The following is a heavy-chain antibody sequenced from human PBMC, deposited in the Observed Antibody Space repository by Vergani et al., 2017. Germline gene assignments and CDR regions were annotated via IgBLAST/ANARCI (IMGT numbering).Heavy chain of an antibody. CDR2: ISGSGGST. D-gene: IGHD2-15*01. J-gene: IGHJ6*02. CDR1: GFTFSACP. Sequence: EVQLLQSGGGVIQPGGSVRLSCAASGFTFSACPMTLVRQAPGKGLEWVSAISGSGGSTYYADSVKGRFTISRDNSKNTLYLQMNSLRAEDTAVYYCAKVKDTYYYYGMDVWGQGTTVTVSS. CDR3: AKVKDTYYYYGMDV. V-gene: IGHV3-23*01.